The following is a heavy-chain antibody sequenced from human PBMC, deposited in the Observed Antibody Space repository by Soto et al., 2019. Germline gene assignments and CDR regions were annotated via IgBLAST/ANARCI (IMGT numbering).Heavy chain of an antibody. J-gene: IGHJ4*02. CDR3: AADPYYYDSSDYYSFDQ. CDR1: GFNFRTTA. D-gene: IGHD3-22*01. V-gene: IGHV1-58*01. CDR2: IVVGSGNT. Sequence: ASVKVSCKASGFNFRTTAVQWVRQARGQRLEWIGWIVVGSGNTNYAQKFQERVTITRDMSTSTAYMDVSSLRSEDTAVYYCAADPYYYDSSDYYSFDQWGQGTLVTVSS.